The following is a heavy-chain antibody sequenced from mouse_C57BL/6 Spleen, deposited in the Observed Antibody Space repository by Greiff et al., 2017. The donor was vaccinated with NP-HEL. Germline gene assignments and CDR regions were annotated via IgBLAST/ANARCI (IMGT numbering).Heavy chain of an antibody. CDR2: IHPNSGST. J-gene: IGHJ3*01. V-gene: IGHV1-64*01. D-gene: IGHD4-1*01. CDR1: GYTFTSYW. CDR3: ARNWGGGFAY. Sequence: QVQLQQSGAELVKPGASVKLSCKASGYTFTSYWMHWVKQRPGQGLEWIGMIHPNSGSTNYNEKFKSKATLTVDKSSSTAYMQLSSLTSEDSAVYYCARNWGGGFAYWGQGTLVTVSA.